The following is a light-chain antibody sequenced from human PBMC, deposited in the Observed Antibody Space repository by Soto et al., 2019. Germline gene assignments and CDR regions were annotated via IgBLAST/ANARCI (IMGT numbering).Light chain of an antibody. CDR3: QQPFSPPYT. V-gene: IGKV1-39*01. CDR1: QSISNS. J-gene: IGKJ2*01. CDR2: VAS. Sequence: DIQMTQSLSSLSASVGDTVTITCRASQSISNSLSWYQQKPGKAPKFLIYVASTLQRGVPSRFSGSGSGPDFTLTISSLQPEDVSTYDCQQPFSPPYTFGQGTKLEIK.